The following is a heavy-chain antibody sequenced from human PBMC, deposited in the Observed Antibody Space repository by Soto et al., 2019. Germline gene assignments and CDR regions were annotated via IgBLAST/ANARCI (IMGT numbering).Heavy chain of an antibody. V-gene: IGHV4-39*01. CDR2: IYYSGST. CDR3: ARPAANVEYSLTFYFDY. J-gene: IGHJ4*02. Sequence: PSETLSLTCTVSGGSISSSSYYWGWIRQPPGKGLEWIGSIYYSGSTYYNPSLKSRVTISVDASKNQFSLKLSSVTAADTAVYYCARPAANVEYSLTFYFDYWGQGTLVTVSS. CDR1: GGSISSSSYY. D-gene: IGHD3-16*01.